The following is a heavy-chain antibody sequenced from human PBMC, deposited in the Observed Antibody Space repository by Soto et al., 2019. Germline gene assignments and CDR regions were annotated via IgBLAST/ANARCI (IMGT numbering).Heavy chain of an antibody. CDR3: ARRWGPTFDF. Sequence: SETLSLTCTVSGGSISSYYWSWIRQPPGKGLEWIGYIFYSGSTNYNPSLKSRVTISVDTSKNQFSRKLSSVTAADTAVYFCARRWGPTFDFWGQGTLVTVSS. V-gene: IGHV4-59*01. D-gene: IGHD1-26*01. CDR1: GGSISSYY. CDR2: IFYSGST. J-gene: IGHJ4*02.